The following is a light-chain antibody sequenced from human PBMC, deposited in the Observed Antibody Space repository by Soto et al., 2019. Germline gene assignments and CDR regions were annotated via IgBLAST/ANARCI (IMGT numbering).Light chain of an antibody. V-gene: IGKV3D-15*01. CDR1: QSVSSY. CDR2: GAS. J-gene: IGKJ5*01. CDR3: QKYNNWPPLT. Sequence: EIVMTQSPATLSVSPGERATISCRASQSVSSYLAWYQQKPGQAPRLLIYGASTRATGIPARFSGSGSGTEITLTISSLQSEYFEVYYCQKYNNWPPLTFGQGTQLEIK.